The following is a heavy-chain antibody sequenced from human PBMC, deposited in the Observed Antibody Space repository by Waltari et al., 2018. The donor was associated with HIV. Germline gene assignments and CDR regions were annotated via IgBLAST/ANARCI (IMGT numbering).Heavy chain of an antibody. J-gene: IGHJ4*02. Sequence: QLQLQESGPGLVKPSETLSLTCIVPGGSISSSPYYWGWIRQPPGKGLEWIGSIYYSGSTYYNPSLKSRVTISVDTSKNQFSLKLTSVTAADTAVYYCAREVNYYDSSASPRWGQGTLVTVSS. V-gene: IGHV4-39*01. CDR2: IYYSGST. CDR1: GGSISSSPYY. D-gene: IGHD3-22*01. CDR3: AREVNYYDSSASPR.